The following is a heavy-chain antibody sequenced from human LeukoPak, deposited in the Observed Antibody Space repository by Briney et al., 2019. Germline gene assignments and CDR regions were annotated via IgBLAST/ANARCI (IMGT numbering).Heavy chain of an antibody. CDR3: VKGGATGGRFEN. CDR2: ISDSGGGT. Sequence: HAGGSLRLSCAVSGITLSNYGMSWVRQAPGKGLEWVAGISDSGGGTKYADSVKGRFTIARDNRKNTLYLQMNSLRAEDTAVYYCVKGGATGGRFENWGQGTLVTVSP. J-gene: IGHJ4*02. CDR1: GITLSNYG. D-gene: IGHD1-26*01. V-gene: IGHV3-23*01.